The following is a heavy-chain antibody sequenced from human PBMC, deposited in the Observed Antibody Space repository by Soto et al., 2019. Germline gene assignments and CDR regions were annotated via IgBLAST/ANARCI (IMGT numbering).Heavy chain of an antibody. J-gene: IGHJ6*02. CDR2: IWYDGSNK. D-gene: IGHD4-17*01. V-gene: IGHV3-33*01. CDR1: GFTFSSYG. CDR3: ARAYGDYSYYYYYGMDV. Sequence: LRLSCAASGFTFSSYGMHWVRQAPGKGLEWVAVIWYDGSNKYYADSVKGRFTISRDNSKNTLYLQMNSLRAEDTAVYYCARAYGDYSYYYYYGMDVWGQGATVTVSS.